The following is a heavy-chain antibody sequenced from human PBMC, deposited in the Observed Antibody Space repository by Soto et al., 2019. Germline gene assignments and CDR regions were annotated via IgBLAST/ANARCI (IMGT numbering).Heavy chain of an antibody. J-gene: IGHJ5*02. CDR3: ARHDYWSSWYEGNWFDP. D-gene: IGHD6-13*01. CDR2: IDYSGST. Sequence: QVQLQESGPGLVKPSETLSLTCTVSGGSISSYYWSWIRQPPGKGLEWIVYIDYSGSTNYNPPLKSRFTKSVDTSKNQFSLKLSSVTAADTAVYYCARHDYWSSWYEGNWFDPWGQGTLVTVSS. CDR1: GGSISSYY. V-gene: IGHV4-59*08.